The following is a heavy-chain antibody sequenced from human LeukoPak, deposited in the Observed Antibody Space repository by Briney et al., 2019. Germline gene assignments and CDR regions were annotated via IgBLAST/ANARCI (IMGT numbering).Heavy chain of an antibody. D-gene: IGHD2-2*01. CDR1: GFTFSSYA. V-gene: IGHV3-23*01. J-gene: IGHJ4*02. Sequence: AGGSLRLSCAASGFTFSSYAMSWVRQAPGKGLEWVSAISGSGGSTYYADSVKGRFTISRDNSKNTLYLQMNSLSAEDTAVYYCAKVTSCCFFTHFDYWGQGTLVTVSS. CDR2: ISGSGGST. CDR3: AKVTSCCFFTHFDY.